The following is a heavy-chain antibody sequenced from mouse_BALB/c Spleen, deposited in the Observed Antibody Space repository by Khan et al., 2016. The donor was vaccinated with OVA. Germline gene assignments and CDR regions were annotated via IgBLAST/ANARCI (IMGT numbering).Heavy chain of an antibody. V-gene: IGHV1-76*01. CDR2: FYPGSDNT. Sequence: VQLQQSGAELARPGASVKLSCKASGYTFTNYYINWMRQRTGQGLEWIGEFYPGSDNTFYNEKFKGKATLTAEKSSSKAYMQLSSLTSEDSAVYFCAREGAAWFPYWSQGTLVTVSA. J-gene: IGHJ3*01. CDR3: AREGAAWFPY. CDR1: GYTFTNYY.